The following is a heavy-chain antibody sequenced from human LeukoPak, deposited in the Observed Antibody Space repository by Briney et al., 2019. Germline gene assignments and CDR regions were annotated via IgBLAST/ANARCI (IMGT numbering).Heavy chain of an antibody. CDR2: IYPDDSDA. Sequence: GESLKISCKGSGYSFTTYWIAWVRQMPGAGLEWMGIIYPDDSDARYSPSFQGQVTISADKSISTAYLHWSSLKASDTAMYYCASGITPRNWEVGNYFDYWGQGALVTVSS. D-gene: IGHD7-27*01. J-gene: IGHJ4*02. CDR1: GYSFTTYW. V-gene: IGHV5-51*01. CDR3: ASGITPRNWEVGNYFDY.